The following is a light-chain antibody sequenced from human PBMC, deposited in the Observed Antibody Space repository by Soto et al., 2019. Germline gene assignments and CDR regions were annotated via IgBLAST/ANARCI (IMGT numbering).Light chain of an antibody. CDR2: EVT. V-gene: IGLV2-14*01. Sequence: QSALTQPASVAGSPGQSITISCTGTSSDVGGYNYVSWYQQHPGKAPKLMIYEVTNRPSGVSNRFSGSKSGNTASLTISGLQAEDEADYYCSSYTSSSTLLYVFGTGTKRTVL. CDR1: SSDVGGYNY. CDR3: SSYTSSSTLLYV. J-gene: IGLJ1*01.